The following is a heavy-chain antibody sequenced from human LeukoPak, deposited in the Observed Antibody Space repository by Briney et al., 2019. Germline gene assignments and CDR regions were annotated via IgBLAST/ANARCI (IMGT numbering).Heavy chain of an antibody. CDR2: IYPGDSDT. J-gene: IGHJ6*03. CDR3: ARGVRNYADYYYYMDV. Sequence: GESLKISCKGSGYSFTSYWIGWVRQMPGKGLEWMGIIYPGDSDTRYSPSFQGHVTISADKSISTAYLQWSSLKASDTAMYYCARGVRNYADYYYYMDVWGKGTTVTVSS. CDR1: GYSFTSYW. V-gene: IGHV5-51*01. D-gene: IGHD1-7*01.